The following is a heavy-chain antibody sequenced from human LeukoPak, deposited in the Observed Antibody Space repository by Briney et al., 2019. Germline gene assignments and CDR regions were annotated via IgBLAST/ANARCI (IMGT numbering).Heavy chain of an antibody. Sequence: SSETLSLTCTVSGGSISSYYWSWIRQPAGKGLEWIGRIYTSGSTNYNPSLKSRVTMSVDTSKNQFSLKLSSVTAADTAVYYCARGNNYYDSSGYYPYFDYWGQGTLVTVSS. CDR3: ARGNNYYDSSGYYPYFDY. J-gene: IGHJ4*02. CDR2: IYTSGST. D-gene: IGHD3-22*01. CDR1: GGSISSYY. V-gene: IGHV4-4*07.